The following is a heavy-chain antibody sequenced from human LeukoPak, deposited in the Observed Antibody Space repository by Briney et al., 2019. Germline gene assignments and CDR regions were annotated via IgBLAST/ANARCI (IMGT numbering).Heavy chain of an antibody. CDR3: AREDYGNYYFDY. Sequence: GGSLRLSCVASGFIFNDYTMYWVRQAPGKGLEWVAGISGDGRNKYYADSVKGRFTISRDNSKKTVYLQVNSLRAEDTALYSCAREDYGNYYFDYWGQGTLVTVSS. V-gene: IGHV3-30*04. D-gene: IGHD4-11*01. CDR1: GFIFNDYT. J-gene: IGHJ4*02. CDR2: ISGDGRNK.